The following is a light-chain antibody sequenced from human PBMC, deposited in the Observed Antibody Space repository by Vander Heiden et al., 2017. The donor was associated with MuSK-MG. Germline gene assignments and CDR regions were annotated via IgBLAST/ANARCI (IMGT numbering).Light chain of an antibody. CDR2: RAS. Sequence: DIQMTQSPSTVSASVGDSVTITCRASPTALTWLAWFPQKPGKAPKLLSYRASSLDSGGPSRFSGSGSGTEITLTISSLQPEDSATYFCQQDKADAWTFGQGTKVEI. V-gene: IGKV1-5*03. J-gene: IGKJ1*01. CDR1: PTALTW. CDR3: QQDKADAWT.